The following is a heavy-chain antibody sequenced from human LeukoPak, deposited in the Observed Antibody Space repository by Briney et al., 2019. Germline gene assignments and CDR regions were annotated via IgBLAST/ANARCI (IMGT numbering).Heavy chain of an antibody. CDR2: ISNSGTAI. D-gene: IGHD2-2*03. Sequence: GSPRLSCAASGFTFSSYEMNWVCQAPGKGLEWVSYISNSGTAIYYADSVQGRFTISRDNAKSSLYLQMNSLRAEDTAVYYCARAGYSMDTEYFQHWGQGTLVTVSS. J-gene: IGHJ1*01. V-gene: IGHV3-48*03. CDR3: ARAGYSMDTEYFQH. CDR1: GFTFSSYE.